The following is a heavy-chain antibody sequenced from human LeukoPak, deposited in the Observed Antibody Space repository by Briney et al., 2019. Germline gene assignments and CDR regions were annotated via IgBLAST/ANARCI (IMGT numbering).Heavy chain of an antibody. V-gene: IGHV3-30*04. CDR2: ISYDESKI. CDR1: GFTFSTYA. CDR3: ARATTWFRKFFDY. J-gene: IGHJ4*02. D-gene: IGHD1-7*01. Sequence: GGSLRLSCAASGFTFSTYAMHWVRQAPGKGLEWVALISYDESKIHYADSVKGRFTISRDNSKNTLYLQMNSLRAEDTAVYYCARATTWFRKFFDYWGQGTLVTVSS.